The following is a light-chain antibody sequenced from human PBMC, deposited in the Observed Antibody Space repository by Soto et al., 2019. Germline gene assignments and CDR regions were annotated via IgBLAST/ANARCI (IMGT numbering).Light chain of an antibody. J-gene: IGLJ2*01. Sequence: QLVLTQSPSASASLGASVKLTCTLSSGHSSYAIAWHQQQPERGPRFLIKLISDGSHTKGNGIPDRFSGSSSGAERYLTISGLQSEDEADYYCQTWGTDRHEVYGGGTKLTVL. CDR1: SGHSSYA. CDR2: LISDGSH. V-gene: IGLV4-69*01. CDR3: QTWGTDRHEV.